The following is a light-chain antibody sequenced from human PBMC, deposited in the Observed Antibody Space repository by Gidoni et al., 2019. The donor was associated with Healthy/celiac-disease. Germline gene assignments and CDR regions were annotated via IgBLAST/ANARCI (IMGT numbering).Light chain of an antibody. CDR3: QQRSNWPLT. J-gene: IGKJ4*01. V-gene: IGKV3-11*01. CDR1: QSVSSY. CDR2: DAS. Sequence: EIVFTQSPATLSLSPGERATLSCRASQSVSSYLAWYQQKPGQAPRLRIYDASNRANGIPARFSGSGSGTDFTLTISSLEPEDFAVYYCQQRSNWPLTFGGGTKVEIK.